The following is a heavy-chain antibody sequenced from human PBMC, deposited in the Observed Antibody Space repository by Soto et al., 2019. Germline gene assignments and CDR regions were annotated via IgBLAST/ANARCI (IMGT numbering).Heavy chain of an antibody. D-gene: IGHD6-13*01. J-gene: IGHJ5*02. CDR3: ARVGGRAAAGTDWFDP. V-gene: IGHV4-4*07. CDR1: CGSISSYY. Sequence: SETLSLTCTVSCGSISSYYWSWIRQPAGKGLEWIGRIYTSGSTNYNPSLKSRVTMSVDTSKNQFSLKLSSVTAADTAVYYCARVGGRAAAGTDWFDPWGQGTLVTVSS. CDR2: IYTSGST.